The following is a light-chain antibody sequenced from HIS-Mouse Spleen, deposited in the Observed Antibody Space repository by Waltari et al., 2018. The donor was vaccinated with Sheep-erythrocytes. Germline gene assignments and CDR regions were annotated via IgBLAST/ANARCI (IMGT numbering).Light chain of an antibody. Sequence: SYELTQPPSVSVSPGQTASITCSGDKLGAKYACWYQLKPGQSPVLVIYQDSKRPSGIPERFSGSNSGNTATLTISGTQAMDEADYYCQAWDSSTAVVFGGGTKLTVL. V-gene: IGLV3-1*01. J-gene: IGLJ2*01. CDR2: QDS. CDR1: KLGAKY. CDR3: QAWDSSTAVV.